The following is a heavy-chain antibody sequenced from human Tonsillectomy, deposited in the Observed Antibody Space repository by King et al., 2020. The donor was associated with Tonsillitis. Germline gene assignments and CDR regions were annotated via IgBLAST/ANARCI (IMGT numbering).Heavy chain of an antibody. D-gene: IGHD2-21*01. V-gene: IGHV3-23*03. CDR1: GFTFSSSA. CDR3: AKDLAYCGGDCYSYGMDV. Sequence: VPLVASGGGLVQPGGSLSLSCAASGFTFSSSALSWVRPAPGPGLAWVSVIYSGGSSTYSADSVKGRFTISRDNSKHTRYLQMNSLRAEDTAVYYCAKDLAYCGGDCYSYGMDVWGQGTTVTVSS. J-gene: IGHJ6*02. CDR2: IYSGGSST.